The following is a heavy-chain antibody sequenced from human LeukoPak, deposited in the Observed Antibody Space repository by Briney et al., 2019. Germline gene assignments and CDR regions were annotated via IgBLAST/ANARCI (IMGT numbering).Heavy chain of an antibody. J-gene: IGHJ4*02. D-gene: IGHD3-3*01. CDR1: GGSISSNNYF. CDR3: QSRFLEWLLDY. CDR2: IYDSGST. V-gene: IGHV4-39*01. Sequence: SETLSLTCTVSGGSISSNNYFWGWIRQPPGRGLEWIGSIYDSGSTYYNPSLKSRVTISVDTSKNQFSLKLNSVTAADTAMYYCQSRFLEWLLDYWGQGTLVTVSS.